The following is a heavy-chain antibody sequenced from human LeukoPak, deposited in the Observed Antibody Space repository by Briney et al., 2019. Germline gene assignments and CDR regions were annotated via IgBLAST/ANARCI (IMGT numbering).Heavy chain of an antibody. J-gene: IGHJ5*02. CDR3: ARAWWATVNTPGWFDP. CDR2: IIPILGIA. D-gene: IGHD4-17*01. CDR1: GGTFSSYA. Sequence: SVKVSCKASGGTFSSYAISWVRQAPGQGLEWMGRIIPILGIANYAQKFQGRVTITADKSTSTAYMELSSLRSEDTAVYYCARAWWATVNTPGWFDPWGQGTLVTVSS. V-gene: IGHV1-69*04.